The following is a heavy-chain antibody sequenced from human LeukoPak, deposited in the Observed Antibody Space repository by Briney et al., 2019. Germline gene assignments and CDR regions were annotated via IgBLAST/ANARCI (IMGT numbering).Heavy chain of an antibody. CDR1: GYIFNTYW. CDR3: ARTEGTPYQLDY. V-gene: IGHV5-51*01. CDR2: ISPADSDT. J-gene: IGHJ4*02. D-gene: IGHD2-2*01. Sequence: GESLKISCEGSGYIFNTYWIGWVRQMPGKGLEWIGSISPADSDTTYNPSFQGQVTISADDSISTAYLQWSSLRASDTAMYYCARTEGTPYQLDYWGQGTLVIVSS.